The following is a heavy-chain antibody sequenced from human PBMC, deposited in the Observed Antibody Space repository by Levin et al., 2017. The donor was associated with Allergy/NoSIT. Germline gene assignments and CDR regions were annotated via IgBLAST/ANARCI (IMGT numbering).Heavy chain of an antibody. CDR1: GYTFTNYG. D-gene: IGHD6-6*01. CDR2: SSTYNANT. J-gene: IGHJ4*02. Sequence: GESLKISCQASGYTFTNYGISWVRQAPGQGLEWMGWSSTYNANTNYAQKFQGRVTMTTDTSTSTAYMELRSLTSDDTAVYYCVRGGSSSKLDYWGQGTLVTVSS. CDR3: VRGGSSSKLDY. V-gene: IGHV1-18*01.